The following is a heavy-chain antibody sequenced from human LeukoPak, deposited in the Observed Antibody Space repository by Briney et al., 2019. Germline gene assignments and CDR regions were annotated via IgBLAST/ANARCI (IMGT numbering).Heavy chain of an antibody. CDR1: GFSFSNAW. CDR2: ILSKTSGGTT. D-gene: IGHD3-10*01. CDR3: ADYYASGSYPP. V-gene: IGHV3-15*07. Sequence: GGSLRLSCAASGFSFSNAWMNWVRQAPGKGLEWVGRILSKTSGGTTDYATPVKGRFTISRDDSKNMLYLHMNSLQIEDTAVYYCADYYASGSYPPWGQGTLVTVSP. J-gene: IGHJ5*02.